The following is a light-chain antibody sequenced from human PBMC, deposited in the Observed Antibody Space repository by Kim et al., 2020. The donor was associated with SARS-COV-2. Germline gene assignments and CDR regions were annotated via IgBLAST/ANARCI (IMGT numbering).Light chain of an antibody. Sequence: LSPGERATLSYRARQSLRNSLAWYQQKPGQAPRLLIYDASNRASGIPARFSGSGSGTDFTLTISGLEPEDFAVYYCQQRTSWPPWTFGQGTKVEI. V-gene: IGKV3-11*01. J-gene: IGKJ1*01. CDR3: QQRTSWPPWT. CDR1: QSLRNS. CDR2: DAS.